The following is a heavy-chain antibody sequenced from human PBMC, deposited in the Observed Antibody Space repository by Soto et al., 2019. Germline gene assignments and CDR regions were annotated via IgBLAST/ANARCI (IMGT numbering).Heavy chain of an antibody. V-gene: IGHV1-69*01. CDR1: GGTFSSYA. J-gene: IGHJ6*02. CDR2: IIPIFGTA. Sequence: QVQLVQSGAEVKKPGSSVKVSCKASGGTFSSYAISWVRHAPGQGLEWMGGIIPIFGTANYAQKFQGRVTTTADESTSTACMELSCLRSEDTAVYYWASYDFWSGYYRETYYYGRDACGQGTTVTVSS. CDR3: ASYDFWSGYYRETYYYGRDA. D-gene: IGHD3-3*01.